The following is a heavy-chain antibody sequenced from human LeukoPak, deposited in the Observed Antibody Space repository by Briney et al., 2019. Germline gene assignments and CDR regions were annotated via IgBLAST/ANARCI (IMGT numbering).Heavy chain of an antibody. CDR2: IYRKTDGGTT. V-gene: IGHV3-15*01. J-gene: IGHJ4*02. CDR3: TTGSNRYDSSDFDH. CDR1: GFTFNNAW. Sequence: PGGSLRLSCVASGFTFNNAWMNWVRQAPGKGLEWVGRIYRKTDGGTTEHAAPVKGRFTISRDDSKNTLYLQMNSLKTEDTAVYYCTTGSNRYDSSDFDHWGQGTLVTVSS. D-gene: IGHD3-22*01.